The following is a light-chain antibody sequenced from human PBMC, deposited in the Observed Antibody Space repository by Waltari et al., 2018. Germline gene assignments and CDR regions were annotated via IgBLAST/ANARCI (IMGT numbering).Light chain of an antibody. J-gene: IGKJ1*01. Sequence: IQMTQSPSTLSAFVGDRVTITCRASPSISRWLAWYQQKPGKAPKLLIYDASHLESGVPSRFSGSGSGTEFTLTISSLQPDDFATYYCQHYNSSSWMFGQGTKVEIK. V-gene: IGKV1-5*01. CDR3: QHYNSSSWM. CDR2: DAS. CDR1: PSISRW.